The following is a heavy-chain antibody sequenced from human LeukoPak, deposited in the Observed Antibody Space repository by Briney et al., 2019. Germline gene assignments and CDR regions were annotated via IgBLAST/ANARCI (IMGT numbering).Heavy chain of an antibody. D-gene: IGHD5-24*01. V-gene: IGHV3-23*01. Sequence: GGSLRLSCAASGFTFSSYAMSWVCKAPGKGLEWVSAISGSGGSTYYADSVKGRFTISRDNSKNTLYLQMNSLRAEDTAVYYCAAQRWLQLPFDYWGQGTLVTVSS. J-gene: IGHJ4*02. CDR1: GFTFSSYA. CDR3: AAQRWLQLPFDY. CDR2: ISGSGGST.